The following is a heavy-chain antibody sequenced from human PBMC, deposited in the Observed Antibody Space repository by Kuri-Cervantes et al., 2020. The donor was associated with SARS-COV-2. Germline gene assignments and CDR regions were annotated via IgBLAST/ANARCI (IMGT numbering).Heavy chain of an antibody. CDR1: GFTVSPNF. CDR3: VRGMAGTPRYFDC. D-gene: IGHD5-24*01. J-gene: IGHJ4*01. V-gene: IGHV3-53*01. Sequence: GGSLRLSCTASGFTVSPNFMNFFRQSAGKGLGWVSSLNPGGATFYADSVKGRFTISSGTSKNMVFLQMNNLRLDDTGVNYCVRGMAGTPRYFDCWGRGTLVTVSS. CDR2: LNPGGAT.